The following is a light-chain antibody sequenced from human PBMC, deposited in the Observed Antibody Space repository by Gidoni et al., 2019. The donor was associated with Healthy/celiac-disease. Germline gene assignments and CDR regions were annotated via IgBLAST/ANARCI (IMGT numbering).Light chain of an antibody. CDR3: SSYTSSKSV. J-gene: IGLJ1*01. V-gene: IGLV2-14*01. Sequence: QSALTQPPSVSGSPGQSITISCTGTSSDVGGYNYVSWYQQHPGKAPTLMIYDVSNRPSGVSNRFSGAKAGNTASLTSAGLQAEDEADYYGSSYTSSKSVFGTGTKVTVL. CDR1: SSDVGGYNY. CDR2: DVS.